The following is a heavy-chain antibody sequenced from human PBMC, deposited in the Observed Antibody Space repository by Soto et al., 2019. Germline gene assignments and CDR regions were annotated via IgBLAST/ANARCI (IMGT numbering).Heavy chain of an antibody. CDR2: FDPEDGET. CDR1: GYTFTSYA. V-gene: IGHV1-24*01. CDR3: ATVTVAGGGHYFDY. D-gene: IGHD6-19*01. Sequence: ASVKVSCKASGYTFTSYAMHWVRQAPGKGLEWMGGFDPEDGETIYAQKFQGRVTMTEDTSTDTAYMELSSLRSEDTAVYYCATVTVAGGGHYFDYWGQGTLVTVS. J-gene: IGHJ4*02.